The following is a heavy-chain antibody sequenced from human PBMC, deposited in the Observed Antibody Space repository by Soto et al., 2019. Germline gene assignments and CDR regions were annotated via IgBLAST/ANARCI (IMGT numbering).Heavy chain of an antibody. J-gene: IGHJ4*02. CDR2: ISSSSSYI. CDR1: GFTFSSYS. D-gene: IGHD2-15*01. CDR3: ARDPVCSGGSCYDY. Sequence: PEVSLRLSCAASGFTFSSYSMNWVRQAPGKGLEWVSSISSSSSYIYYADSVKGRFTISRDNAKNSLYLQMNSLRAEDTAVYYCARDPVCSGGSCYDYWGQGTLVTVSS. V-gene: IGHV3-21*01.